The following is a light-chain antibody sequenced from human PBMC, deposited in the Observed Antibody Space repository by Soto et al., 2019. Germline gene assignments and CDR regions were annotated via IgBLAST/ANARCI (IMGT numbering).Light chain of an antibody. CDR2: AAT. Sequence: DIQMTQSPSSLSASVGDRVTITCRASQDISNYLAWFQQKPGKAPKSLIYAATRLQSGVASEFSGRGSGTEFTLTISSLQPEDFATYYCQQYDSFPVTFGGGTKVEIQ. CDR1: QDISNY. J-gene: IGKJ4*01. CDR3: QQYDSFPVT. V-gene: IGKV1-16*02.